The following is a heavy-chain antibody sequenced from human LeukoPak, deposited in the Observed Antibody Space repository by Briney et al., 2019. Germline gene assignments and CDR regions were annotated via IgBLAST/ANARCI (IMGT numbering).Heavy chain of an antibody. Sequence: SETLSLTCTVSGYSISSGYYWGWIRQPPGKGLEWIGSIYHSGSTYYNPSLKSRVTISVDTSKNQFSLKLSSVTAADTAVYYCARVMYYYGSGSCPDPYYFDYWGQGTLVTVSS. D-gene: IGHD3-10*01. CDR2: IYHSGST. CDR1: GYSISSGYY. J-gene: IGHJ4*02. V-gene: IGHV4-38-2*02. CDR3: ARVMYYYGSGSCPDPYYFDY.